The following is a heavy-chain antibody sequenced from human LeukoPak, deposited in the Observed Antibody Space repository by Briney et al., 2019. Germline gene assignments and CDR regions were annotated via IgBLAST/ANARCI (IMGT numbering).Heavy chain of an antibody. Sequence: GGSLRLSCAAAGFTFSSYWMSWVRQAPGKGLEWVANIKQDGSEKYYVDSVKGRFTISRDNAKNSLFLQMNSLRVEDTAVYYCAREKSGYSSDVWGKGSTVTISS. J-gene: IGHJ6*04. V-gene: IGHV3-7*01. D-gene: IGHD5-18*01. CDR1: GFTFSSYW. CDR2: IKQDGSEK. CDR3: AREKSGYSSDV.